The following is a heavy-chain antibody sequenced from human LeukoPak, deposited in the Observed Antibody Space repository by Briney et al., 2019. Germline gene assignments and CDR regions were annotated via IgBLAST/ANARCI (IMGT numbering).Heavy chain of an antibody. J-gene: IGHJ5*02. CDR1: GYTFTSAG. D-gene: IGHD2-2*02. V-gene: IGHV1-18*01. Sequence: ASVKVSCRASGYTFTSAGISWVREAPGQRLERMGWISAYNGNTNYAQKLQGRVTMTTDTSTSTAYMALRSLRSDDTDVYYCARAIPDIVVVPAAIFGITMVRGVAKYNWLDPWGQGTLVTVSS. CDR2: ISAYNGNT. CDR3: ARAIPDIVVVPAAIFGITMVRGVAKYNWLDP.